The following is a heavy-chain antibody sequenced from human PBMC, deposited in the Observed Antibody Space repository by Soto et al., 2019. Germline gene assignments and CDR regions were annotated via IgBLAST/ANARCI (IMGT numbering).Heavy chain of an antibody. CDR3: ARVAFSYFGMDV. V-gene: IGHV4-4*07. Sequence: QVQLQESGPGLVKPSETLSLTCSVPGGAISSYYWSWVRQPAGKGLEWIGRVFSSGSTNCNASLKSRVTMSIDTSKNEVSLTLRSVTAADTAVYYCARVAFSYFGMDVWGPGSTVTVSS. D-gene: IGHD3-3*02. J-gene: IGHJ6*02. CDR1: GGAISSYY. CDR2: VFSSGST.